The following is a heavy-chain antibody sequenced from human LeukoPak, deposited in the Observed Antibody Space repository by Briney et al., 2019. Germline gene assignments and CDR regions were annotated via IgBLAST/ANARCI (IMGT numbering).Heavy chain of an antibody. Sequence: GGSLRLSCAASGFTLDDYGMSWVRQAPGKGLEWVSGINWNGGSTGYADSVEGRFTIPRDNAKNSLYLQMNSLRAEDTALYYCARPRTTVTTRGAFDIWGQGTMVTVSS. CDR3: ARPRTTVTTRGAFDI. D-gene: IGHD4-17*01. CDR1: GFTLDDYG. V-gene: IGHV3-20*04. J-gene: IGHJ3*02. CDR2: INWNGGST.